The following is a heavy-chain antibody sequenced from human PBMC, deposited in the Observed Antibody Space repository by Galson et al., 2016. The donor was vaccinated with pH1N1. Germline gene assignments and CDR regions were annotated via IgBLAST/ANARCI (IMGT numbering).Heavy chain of an antibody. CDR2: INPNGGAT. V-gene: IGHV1-2*02. D-gene: IGHD4-17*01. Sequence: SVKASCKASGYRFDNYFLHWVRQAPGQGVEWMGWINPNGGATNYAQKFQGRVTLTRDTSINTGFMERRGLTSDDTAVYFCAREGGVNGDYVFSYWGQGSLVIVSS. J-gene: IGHJ4*02. CDR1: GYRFDNYF. CDR3: AREGGVNGDYVFSY.